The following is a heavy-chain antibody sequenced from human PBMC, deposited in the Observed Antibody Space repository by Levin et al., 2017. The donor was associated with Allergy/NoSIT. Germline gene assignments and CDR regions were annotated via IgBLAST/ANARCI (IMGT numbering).Heavy chain of an antibody. Sequence: GGSLRLSCAASGFAFHTCGMSWVRQAPGKGLEWVSSLSAGSDYIYYADSVKGRFTISRDNVKNMLFLQMSSLGGEDTAVYYCAKGASASPIDSWGQGTRVTVS. CDR1: GFAFHTCG. D-gene: IGHD2-2*01. CDR3: AKGASASPIDS. CDR2: LSAGSDYI. V-gene: IGHV3-23*01. J-gene: IGHJ4*02.